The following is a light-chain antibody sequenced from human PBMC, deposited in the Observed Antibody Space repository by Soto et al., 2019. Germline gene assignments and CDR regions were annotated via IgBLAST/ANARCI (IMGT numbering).Light chain of an antibody. V-gene: IGKV1-27*01. J-gene: IGKJ4*01. Sequence: DIHMTQSPSSLSASLGDRVTITCRASQGISVYLAWFQQKPGKVPKLLIYAASTLQSGVPSRFSGSGSGTDFTLNISSLQTEDVATYYCQKYNSAPLTFGGGTKVDIK. CDR2: AAS. CDR1: QGISVY. CDR3: QKYNSAPLT.